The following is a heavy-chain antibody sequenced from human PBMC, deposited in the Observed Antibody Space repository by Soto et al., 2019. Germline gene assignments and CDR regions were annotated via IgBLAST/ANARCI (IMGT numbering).Heavy chain of an antibody. CDR1: GGSISSGGYY. Sequence: QVQLQESGPGLVKPSQTLSLTCTVSGGSISSGGYYWSWIRQHPGKGLEWIGYIYYSGSTYYNPSLKRRVTIPVDTPKNQFSLKLSSVTAADTAVYYCASDPGQTTGYWSGGSCYGGIWFDPWGQGTLVTVSS. V-gene: IGHV4-31*03. J-gene: IGHJ5*02. CDR2: IYYSGST. CDR3: ASDPGQTTGYWSGGSCYGGIWFDP. D-gene: IGHD2-15*01.